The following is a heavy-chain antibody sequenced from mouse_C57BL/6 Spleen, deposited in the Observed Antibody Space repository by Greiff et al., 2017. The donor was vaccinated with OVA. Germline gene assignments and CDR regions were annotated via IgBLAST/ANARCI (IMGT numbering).Heavy chain of an antibody. J-gene: IGHJ2*01. D-gene: IGHD2-14*01. V-gene: IGHV1-22*01. CDR3: ARRYQYYFDY. CDR2: INPNNGGT. Sequence: LVEPGASVKMSCKASGYTFTDYNMHWVKQSHGKSLEWIGYINPNNGGTSYNQKFKGKATLTVNKSSSTAYMELRSLTSEDSAVYYCARRYQYYFDYWGQGTTLTVSS. CDR1: GYTFTDYN.